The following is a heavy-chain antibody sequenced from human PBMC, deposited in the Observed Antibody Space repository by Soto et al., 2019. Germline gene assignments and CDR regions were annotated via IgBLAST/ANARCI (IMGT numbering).Heavy chain of an antibody. D-gene: IGHD3-10*01. CDR2: ISGSGGGT. CDR3: AKLLYYVSGKGYFDY. Sequence: EVQLLESGGGLVQPGGSLRLSCAASGFTFGNYGMSWVRQAPGKGLEWVAVISGSGGGTYYADSVKGRFTISRDNSKSPLYLQMSSLTAEDTAVYYCAKLLYYVSGKGYFDYWGQGTLVTVSS. J-gene: IGHJ4*02. CDR1: GFTFGNYG. V-gene: IGHV3-23*01.